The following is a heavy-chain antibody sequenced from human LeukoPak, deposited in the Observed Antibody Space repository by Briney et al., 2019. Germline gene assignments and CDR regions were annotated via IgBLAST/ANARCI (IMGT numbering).Heavy chain of an antibody. J-gene: IGHJ4*02. CDR2: IYTGGST. CDR3: ARLYSNYVGFDS. V-gene: IGHV4-4*07. D-gene: IGHD4-11*01. CDR1: GGSISSYY. Sequence: PSETLSLTCTVSGGSISSYYWSWIRQPPGKGLEWIGRIYTGGSTTYNPSLKSRITMSIDTSKNQFSLKLSSVTAADTAVYYCARLYSNYVGFDSWGQGTLVTVSS.